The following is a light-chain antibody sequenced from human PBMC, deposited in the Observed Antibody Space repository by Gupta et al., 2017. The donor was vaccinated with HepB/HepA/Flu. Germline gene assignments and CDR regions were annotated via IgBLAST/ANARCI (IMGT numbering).Light chain of an antibody. CDR2: GGS. Sequence: ILLTPSPVTLSLSPGERATLSCRASQRVASRYVDSYQQRPGQARRLLMYGGSTRATDITDRFSGSGSGTDFTLASNRLEDEDFAVYCWQHYGTGAFGQGTKVEI. CDR3: QHYGTGA. V-gene: IGKV3-20*01. J-gene: IGKJ1*01. CDR1: QRVASRY.